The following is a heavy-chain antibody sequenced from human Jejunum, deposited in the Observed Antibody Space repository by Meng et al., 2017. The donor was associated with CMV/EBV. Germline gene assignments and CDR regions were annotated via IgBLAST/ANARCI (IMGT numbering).Heavy chain of an antibody. V-gene: IGHV3-30*14. CDR1: FSSYA. J-gene: IGHJ3*02. D-gene: IGHD2-2*01. Sequence: FSSYAMHWVRQDPGKGLEWVAVISYDGSNKYCADSVKGRFTISRDNSKNTLYLQMNSLTTEDTAVYYCARRGGYCSSPSCPGAFDIWGHGTMVTVSS. CDR2: ISYDGSNK. CDR3: ARRGGYCSSPSCPGAFDI.